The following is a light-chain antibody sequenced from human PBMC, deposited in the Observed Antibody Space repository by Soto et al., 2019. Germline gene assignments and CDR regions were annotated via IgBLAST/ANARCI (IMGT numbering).Light chain of an antibody. CDR1: QSVSNNY. Sequence: EIVLPQSPGTLSLSPGARVTLSCRASQSVSNNYLAWYQQKPGQPPRLLIYGASNRATGIPDRFSGSGSGTDFTLTISRLEPEDFAVYYCQQYGSSGTVGQGTKVDIK. J-gene: IGKJ1*01. CDR3: QQYGSSGT. V-gene: IGKV3-20*01. CDR2: GAS.